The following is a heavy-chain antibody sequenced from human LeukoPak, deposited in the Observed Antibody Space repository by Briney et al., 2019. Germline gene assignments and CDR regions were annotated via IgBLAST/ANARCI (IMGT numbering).Heavy chain of an antibody. J-gene: IGHJ4*02. CDR3: TTDGADTYYDFWSGYYIGY. CDR2: IKRKTDGSTT. CDR1: GFTFSKAW. Sequence: EAGGSLRLSCGASGFTFSKAWMSWVRQAPGKGLEWVGRIKRKTDGSTTDYAEPVKGRFTISRDDSKNTLYLQMNSLKTEDTAVYYCTTDGADTYYDFWSGYYIGYWGQGTLVTVSS. V-gene: IGHV3-15*01. D-gene: IGHD3-3*01.